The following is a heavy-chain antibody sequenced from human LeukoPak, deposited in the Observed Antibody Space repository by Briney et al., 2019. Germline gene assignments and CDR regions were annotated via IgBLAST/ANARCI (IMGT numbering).Heavy chain of an antibody. V-gene: IGHV3-23*01. CDR3: AKVLAVAGKHDY. Sequence: PGGSLRLSCAASGFTFSSYAMSWVRQAPGKGLEWASAISGSGGSTYYADSVKGRFTISRDNSKNTLYLQMNSLRAEDTAVYYCAKVLAVAGKHDYWGQGTLVTVSS. J-gene: IGHJ4*02. D-gene: IGHD6-19*01. CDR2: ISGSGGST. CDR1: GFTFSSYA.